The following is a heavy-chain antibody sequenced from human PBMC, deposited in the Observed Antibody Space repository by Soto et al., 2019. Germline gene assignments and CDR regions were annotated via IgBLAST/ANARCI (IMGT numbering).Heavy chain of an antibody. D-gene: IGHD3-16*01. CDR2: ISYDGSNK. CDR3: ARVPKGDYFDY. J-gene: IGHJ4*02. V-gene: IGHV3-30-3*01. CDR1: GFTFSSYA. Sequence: QVQLVESGGGVVQPGRSLRLSCAASGFTFSSYAMHWVRQAPGKGLEWVAVISYDGSNKYYADSVKGRFTISRDNSKNTLELQMNSLRAEDTAVYYWARVPKGDYFDYWSQGALVTVSS.